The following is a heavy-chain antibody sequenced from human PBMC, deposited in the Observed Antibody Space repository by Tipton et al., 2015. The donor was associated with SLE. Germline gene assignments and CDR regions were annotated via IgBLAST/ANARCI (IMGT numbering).Heavy chain of an antibody. CDR1: GGSVSSSY. V-gene: IGHV4-59*02. J-gene: IGHJ3*02. Sequence: TLSLTCAVSGGSVSSSYWSWIRQPPGKGLEWIGYIYYSGITYYSPSLRSRVTISLDTSRHQLSLKLSSATAADTAVYYCARGSGYTSVFGAFDIWGQGTMVSVSS. D-gene: IGHD5-18*01. CDR2: IYYSGIT. CDR3: ARGSGYTSVFGAFDI.